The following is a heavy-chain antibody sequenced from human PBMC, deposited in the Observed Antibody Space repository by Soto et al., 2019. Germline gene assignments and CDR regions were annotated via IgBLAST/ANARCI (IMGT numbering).Heavy chain of an antibody. CDR1: GFTFSSYA. D-gene: IGHD3-3*01. J-gene: IGHJ5*02. CDR2: ISGSGGST. V-gene: IGHV3-23*01. Sequence: GGSLRLSCAASGFTFSSYAMSWVRQAPGKGLEWVSAISGSGGSTYYADSVKGRFTISRDNSKNTLYLQMNSLRAEDTAVYYCAKVKGGVPFLEWLSPKWFDPWGQGTLVTVSS. CDR3: AKVKGGVPFLEWLSPKWFDP.